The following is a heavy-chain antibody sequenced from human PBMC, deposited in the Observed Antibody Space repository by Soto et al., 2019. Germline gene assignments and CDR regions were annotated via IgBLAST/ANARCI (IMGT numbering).Heavy chain of an antibody. J-gene: IGHJ6*02. CDR3: ARGDRGGSGSPAIYSYSGLDV. CDR1: GFNFSSYA. Sequence: DVQLLEAGGHLVQPGGSLRLSCAASGFNFSSYAMSWVRQAPGKGLEWVSSVSAGGDMTYYSDSVKGRFTISRDNSNNALVLQMNILRIESTALYYCARGDRGGSGSPAIYSYSGLDVWGQGTTVTVS. D-gene: IGHD3-10*01. CDR2: VSAGGDMT. V-gene: IGHV3-23*01.